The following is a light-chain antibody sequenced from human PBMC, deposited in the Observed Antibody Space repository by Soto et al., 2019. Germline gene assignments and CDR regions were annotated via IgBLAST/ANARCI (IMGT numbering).Light chain of an antibody. V-gene: IGKV2-28*01. J-gene: IGKJ5*01. CDR3: MEALQSHN. Sequence: DFLMTQSPVSLPVTPGDPASISCSSRQSLLHSDGYNYLDWYLQKPGQSPQLLIYLGSNRASGVPDRFSGSGSGTDFTLKISRVEAEDVGDYYCMEALQSHNFGQGTRLEIK. CDR2: LGS. CDR1: QSLLHSDGYNY.